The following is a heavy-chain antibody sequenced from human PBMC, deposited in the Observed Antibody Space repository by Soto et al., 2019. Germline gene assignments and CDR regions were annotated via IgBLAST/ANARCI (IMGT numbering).Heavy chain of an antibody. CDR3: AHRVTHQPTCNYGAFDL. CDR1: WFSLSTSGVC. J-gene: IGHJ3*01. Sequence: QLTLKESGPTLVKPTQTLTMTCTFSWFSLSTSGVCVGWIRQPPEKALEWLALIYWDDDKRYNPSLRSRLSITKDTSNNQVVLTITNMDPVDTATYYCAHRVTHQPTCNYGAFDLWGQGTLVTVSS. D-gene: IGHD4-4*01. V-gene: IGHV2-5*02. CDR2: IYWDDDK.